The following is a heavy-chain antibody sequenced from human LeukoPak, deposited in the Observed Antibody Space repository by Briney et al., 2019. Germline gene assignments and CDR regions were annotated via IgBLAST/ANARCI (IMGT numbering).Heavy chain of an antibody. Sequence: GGSLRLSCAVSGFTFSSYWMSWVRQAPGKGMEWVANIKQDGSEKYYVDSVKGRFTISRDNAKNSLYLQMNSLRAEDTAVYYCARDEDTAMAYDYWGQGTLVTVSS. CDR2: IKQDGSEK. D-gene: IGHD5-18*01. V-gene: IGHV3-7*01. J-gene: IGHJ4*02. CDR1: GFTFSSYW. CDR3: ARDEDTAMAYDY.